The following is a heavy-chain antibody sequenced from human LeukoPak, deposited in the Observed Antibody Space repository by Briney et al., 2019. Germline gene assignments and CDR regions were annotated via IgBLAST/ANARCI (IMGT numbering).Heavy chain of an antibody. CDR3: ARLTTGTTREGENWFDP. CDR2: IYYSGST. V-gene: IGHV4-59*08. Sequence: SETLSLTCTVSGGSISSYYWSWIRQPPGKGLEWIGYIYYSGSTNYNPSLKSRVTISVDTSKNQFSLKLSSVTAADTAVYYCARLTTGTTREGENWFDPWGQGTLVTVSS. J-gene: IGHJ5*02. CDR1: GGSISSYY. D-gene: IGHD1-1*01.